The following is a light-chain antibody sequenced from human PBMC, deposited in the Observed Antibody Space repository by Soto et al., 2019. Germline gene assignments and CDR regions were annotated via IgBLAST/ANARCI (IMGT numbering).Light chain of an antibody. CDR2: EVS. CDR1: SSDVGGYNY. V-gene: IGLV2-14*01. CDR3: SSYTSSRGYV. Sequence: QSALTQPASVSGSPGQSITISCTGTSSDVGGYNYVSWYQQHPGKAPKLMIYEVSNRPSGVSNRFSGSKSGNTASLTISGLQAEDEADYYCSSYTSSRGYVFGTGTMVTVL. J-gene: IGLJ1*01.